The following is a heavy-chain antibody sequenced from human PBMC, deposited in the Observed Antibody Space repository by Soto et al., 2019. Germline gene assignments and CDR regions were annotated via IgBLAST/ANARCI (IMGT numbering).Heavy chain of an antibody. Sequence: GGSLRLSCAASGFSVRTNYMSWVRQATGKWLEWVSVIESGGSIYYADSVKGRFIISRDYAKNTVYLQMNTLRVEDTAFYYCAKAWVSPHFFHYSGQGXLVTVYS. V-gene: IGHV3-53*01. CDR3: AKAWVSPHFFHY. CDR2: IESGGSI. D-gene: IGHD3-3*02. J-gene: IGHJ4*02. CDR1: GFSVRTNY.